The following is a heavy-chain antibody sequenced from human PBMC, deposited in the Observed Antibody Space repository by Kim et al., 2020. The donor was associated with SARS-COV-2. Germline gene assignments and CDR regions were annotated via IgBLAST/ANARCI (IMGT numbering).Heavy chain of an antibody. V-gene: IGHV3-23*01. Sequence: GGSLRLSCAASGFTFSSYAMSWVRQAPGKGLEWVSAISGSGGSTYYADSVKGRFTISRDNSKNTLYLQMNSLRAEDTAVYYCAKAGRVTTAANYYYYGMDVWGQGTTVTVSS. CDR2: ISGSGGST. CDR3: AKAGRVTTAANYYYYGMDV. J-gene: IGHJ6*02. D-gene: IGHD3-10*01. CDR1: GFTFSSYA.